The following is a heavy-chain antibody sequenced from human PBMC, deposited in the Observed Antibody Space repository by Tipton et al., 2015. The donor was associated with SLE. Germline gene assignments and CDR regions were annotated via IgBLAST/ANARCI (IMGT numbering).Heavy chain of an antibody. Sequence: TLSLTCTVSGASFSIPGYYWSWIRQHPGKGLEWIGRSGSTYYNPSLKRRVSTSVDTSKNQFSLKLTSVTAADTAVYYCARRGSWWYFDLWGRGTLVTVSS. CDR1: GASFSIPGYY. J-gene: IGHJ2*01. CDR3: ARRGSWWYFDL. D-gene: IGHD1-26*01. CDR2: SGST. V-gene: IGHV4-39*01.